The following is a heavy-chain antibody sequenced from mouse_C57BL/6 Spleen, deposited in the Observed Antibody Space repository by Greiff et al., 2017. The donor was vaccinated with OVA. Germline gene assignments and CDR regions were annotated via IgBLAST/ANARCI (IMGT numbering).Heavy chain of an antibody. V-gene: IGHV1-64*01. CDR1: GHTFTSYW. CDR3: ARGGSSYGYAMDY. Sequence: QVQLQQPGAELVKPGASVKLSCKASGHTFTSYWMHWVKQRPGQGLEWIGMIHPNSGSTNYNEKFKSKATLTVDKSSSTAYMQLSSLTSEDSAVYYCARGGSSYGYAMDYWGQGTSVTVSS. D-gene: IGHD1-1*01. CDR2: IHPNSGST. J-gene: IGHJ4*01.